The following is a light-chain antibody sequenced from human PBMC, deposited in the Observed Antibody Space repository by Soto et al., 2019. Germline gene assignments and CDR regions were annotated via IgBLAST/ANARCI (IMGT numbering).Light chain of an antibody. Sequence: EIVLTQSPATLSLSPGERATLSCRASQSVSSYLAWYQQKPGQAPRLLIYYASNRATGIPARFSGSGSGTDFTLTISSLEPEDCAVYYCHQRGNWPLTFGGGTKVEIK. CDR2: YAS. V-gene: IGKV3-11*01. CDR1: QSVSSY. CDR3: HQRGNWPLT. J-gene: IGKJ4*01.